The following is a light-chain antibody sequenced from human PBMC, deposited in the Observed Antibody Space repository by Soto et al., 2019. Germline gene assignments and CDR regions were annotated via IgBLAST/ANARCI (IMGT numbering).Light chain of an antibody. J-gene: IGKJ2*01. CDR2: GAS. V-gene: IGKV3-15*01. CDR3: QQYDSWPHT. CDR1: QSISGD. Sequence: EIVMTLSPATLSVSPGERVTLSCGASQSISGDLAWYQQKPGQAPRLVIYGASTRATGVPARFSGSGSATEFTLTISSLQSEDFAVYYCQQYDSWPHTFGLGTSLEIK.